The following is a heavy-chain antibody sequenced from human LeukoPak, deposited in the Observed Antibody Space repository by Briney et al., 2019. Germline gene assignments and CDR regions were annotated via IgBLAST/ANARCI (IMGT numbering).Heavy chain of an antibody. CDR3: ARDNSVGGIAWWFDP. CDR2: INPTGTTT. CDR1: GCTFINHW. D-gene: IGHD1-26*01. J-gene: IGHJ5*02. V-gene: IGHV1-46*01. Sequence: ASVKVSCKASGCTFINHWMHWARQAPGQGLEWVGLINPTGTTTLYAQKFQGRITLTRDMSATTDYMELSSLTSEDTAVYYCARDNSVGGIAWWFDPWGQGTLVTVSS.